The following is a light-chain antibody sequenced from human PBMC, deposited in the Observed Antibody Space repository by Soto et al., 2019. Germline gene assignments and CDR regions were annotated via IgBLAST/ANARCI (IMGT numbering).Light chain of an antibody. V-gene: IGLV1-44*01. CDR2: SNN. J-gene: IGLJ1*01. CDR1: SSNIGSNT. CDR3: AAWDDSLNGPGYV. Sequence: QSVLTQPPSASGTPGQRDTISCSGSSSNIGSNTVNWCQHLPGTAPKLLMYSNNQRPSGVPDRFSGSKSGTSASLAISGLKSADEADYHCAAWDDSLNGPGYVLGTGTKLTVL.